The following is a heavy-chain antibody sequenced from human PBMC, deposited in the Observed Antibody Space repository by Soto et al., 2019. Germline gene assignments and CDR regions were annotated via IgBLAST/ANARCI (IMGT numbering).Heavy chain of an antibody. V-gene: IGHV3-48*03. CDR2: ISGGALTI. J-gene: IGHJ2*01. CDR1: GFTFSSYE. Sequence: DVQLVESGGGLVQPGGSLRLSCAASGFTFSSYEMNWVRQAPGKGLEWVSYISGGALTIYYAEFVKGRFTISRDNAKSSLFLQTNSLRAEDTAVYYCAKGHADSPCWYFALWGRGTLVTVSS. D-gene: IGHD4-17*01. CDR3: AKGHADSPCWYFAL.